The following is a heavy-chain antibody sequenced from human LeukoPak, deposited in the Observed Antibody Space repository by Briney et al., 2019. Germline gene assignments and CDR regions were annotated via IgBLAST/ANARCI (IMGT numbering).Heavy chain of an antibody. CDR3: VRRTRAFDI. CDR2: INHSGST. CDR1: GGSFSGYY. Sequence: SETLSLTCAVYGGSFSGYYWSWIRQPPGKGLEWIGEINHSGSTNYNPSLKSRVTISVDTSKNQFSLKLRSVTATDTAVYYCVRRTRAFDIWGQGTMVTVSS. V-gene: IGHV4-34*01. J-gene: IGHJ3*02. D-gene: IGHD1-7*01.